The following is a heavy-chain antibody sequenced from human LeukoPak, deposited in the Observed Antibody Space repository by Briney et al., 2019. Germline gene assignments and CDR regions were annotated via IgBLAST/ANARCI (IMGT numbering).Heavy chain of an antibody. CDR1: GGSISSYY. D-gene: IGHD1-26*01. CDR3: AREVAGWELQEETAFDI. J-gene: IGHJ3*02. V-gene: IGHV4-59*01. Sequence: NPSETLSLTCTVSGGSISSYYWSWIRQPPGKGLEWLGYIYYSGSTNYNPSLKSRVTISVDTSKNQFSLKLSSVTAADTAVYYCAREVAGWELQEETAFDIWGQGTMVTVSS. CDR2: IYYSGST.